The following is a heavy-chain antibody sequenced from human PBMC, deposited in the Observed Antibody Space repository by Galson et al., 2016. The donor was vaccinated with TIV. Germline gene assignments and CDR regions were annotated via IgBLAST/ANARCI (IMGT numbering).Heavy chain of an antibody. V-gene: IGHV7-4-1*02. J-gene: IGHJ4*02. CDR2: INTDTGHP. Sequence: SVKVSCKASGYTFRNYAMNWMRQAPGQGFEWMGWINTDTGHPTYAQGFTGRFVFSLDTSVNTAYLEITSLRTEDTAVYYCAREKAGPGYWGQGTLFTVSS. D-gene: IGHD6-19*01. CDR3: AREKAGPGY. CDR1: GYTFRNYA.